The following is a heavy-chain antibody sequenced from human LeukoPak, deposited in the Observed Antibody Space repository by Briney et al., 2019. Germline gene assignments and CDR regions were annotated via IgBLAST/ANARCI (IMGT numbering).Heavy chain of an antibody. CDR3: AKVRRGSPNYFDY. CDR2: IYTSGDT. CDR1: GGSISSGNYY. J-gene: IGHJ4*02. D-gene: IGHD2-15*01. V-gene: IGHV4-61*02. Sequence: SETLSLTCTVSGGSISSGNYYWSWIRQAAGKGLEWIGRIYTSGDTTYNPSLKSRVTISVDTSKNQFSLKLSSVTAADTAVYYCAKVRRGSPNYFDYWGQGTLVTVSS.